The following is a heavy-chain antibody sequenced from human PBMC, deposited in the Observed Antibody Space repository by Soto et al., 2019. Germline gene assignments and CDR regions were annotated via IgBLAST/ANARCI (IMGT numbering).Heavy chain of an antibody. CDR1: GCTFTSYA. Sequence: GASVKVSCKASGCTFTSYAMHWVRQAPGQRLEWMGWINAGNGNTKYSQKFQGRVTITRDTSASTAYMELSSLRSEDTAVYYCAVSGITGTTLDYYYYGMDVWGQGTTVTVSS. CDR3: AVSGITGTTLDYYYYGMDV. J-gene: IGHJ6*02. CDR2: INAGNGNT. D-gene: IGHD1-7*01. V-gene: IGHV1-3*01.